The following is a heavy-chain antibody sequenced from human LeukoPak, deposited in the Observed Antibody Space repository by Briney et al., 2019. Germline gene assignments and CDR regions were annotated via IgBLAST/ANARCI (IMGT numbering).Heavy chain of an antibody. D-gene: IGHD2-15*01. CDR1: GFTFTTYS. J-gene: IGHJ6*03. CDR3: AKDRWQLSPDYYYYMDV. CDR2: ITSSSTSM. Sequence: GGSLRLSCAASGFTFTTYSMNWVRQAPGKGLEWVSSITSSSTSMYYADSVKGRFTISRDNAKNSLYLQMNSLRAEDTALYYCAKDRWQLSPDYYYYMDVWGNGTTVTVSS. V-gene: IGHV3-21*04.